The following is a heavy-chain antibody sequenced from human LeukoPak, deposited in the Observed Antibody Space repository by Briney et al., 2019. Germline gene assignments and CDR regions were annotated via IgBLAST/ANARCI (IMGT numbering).Heavy chain of an antibody. CDR2: INHSRAT. D-gene: IGHD4-23*01. CDR1: GYSITSGYY. V-gene: IGHV4-38-2*02. J-gene: IGHJ3*02. Sequence: SETLSLTCTVSGYSITSGYYWAWIRQSPGKGLELIASINHSRATYYNPSLKSRVTISVDTSKNQFSLKLSSVTAADTAVYYCARHFYRERWLKRADAFDIWGQGTMVTVSS. CDR3: ARHFYRERWLKRADAFDI.